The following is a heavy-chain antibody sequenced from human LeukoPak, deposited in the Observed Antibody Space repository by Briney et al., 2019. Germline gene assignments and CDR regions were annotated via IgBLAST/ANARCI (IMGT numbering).Heavy chain of an antibody. CDR2: IYSDGTT. CDR1: GLTVSNNY. V-gene: IGHV3-66*01. CDR3: ARDKDA. J-gene: IGHJ5*01. Sequence: GGSLRLSCVVSGLTVSNNYMSWVRQAPGKGLEWVSVIYSDGTTRKPDSVKSRITISRDNSKNTVYLQMDSLRAEDTAVYYCARDKDAWGQGTLVTVSS.